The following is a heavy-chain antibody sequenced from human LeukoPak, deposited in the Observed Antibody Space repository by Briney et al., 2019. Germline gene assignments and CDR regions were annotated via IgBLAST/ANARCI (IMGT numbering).Heavy chain of an antibody. J-gene: IGHJ5*02. CDR3: ATVPYTSSLSVKNNWFDP. CDR2: IYYSGST. CDR1: GGSISSGDYY. V-gene: IGHV4-30-4*01. Sequence: SETLSLTCTVSGGSISSGDYYWSWIRQPPGKGLEWIGYIYYSGSTYYNPSLKSRVTISVDTSKNQFSLKLSSVTAADTAVYYCATVPYTSSLSVKNNWFDPWGQGALVTVSS. D-gene: IGHD6-13*01.